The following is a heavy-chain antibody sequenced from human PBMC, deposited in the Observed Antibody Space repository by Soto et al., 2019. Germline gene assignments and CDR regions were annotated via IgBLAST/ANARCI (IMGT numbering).Heavy chain of an antibody. D-gene: IGHD3-9*01. CDR1: GYTFTSNV. Sequence: EASVKVSCKASGYTFTSNVIHWVRQAPGQGLEWMGWIKAGNGDTKFSQNFQGRVTISRDNSRNTLHLEMKRLRADDTAVYYCAKGSQYDILTAHHAFESWGQGTLVTGSS. J-gene: IGHJ4*02. CDR3: AKGSQYDILTAHHAFES. CDR2: IKAGNGDT. V-gene: IGHV1-3*01.